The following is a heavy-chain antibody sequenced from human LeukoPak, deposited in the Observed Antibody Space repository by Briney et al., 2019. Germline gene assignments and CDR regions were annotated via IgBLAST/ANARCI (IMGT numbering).Heavy chain of an antibody. CDR3: ARSVGLPAANQRHNWFDP. D-gene: IGHD2-2*01. Sequence: ASVKVSCKVSGYTLTELSMHWVRQAPGKGLEWMGGFDPEDGETIYAQKFQGRVTMTEDTSTDTAYMELSSLRSEDTAVYYCARSVGLPAANQRHNWFDPWGQGTLVTVSS. V-gene: IGHV1-24*01. CDR2: FDPEDGET. CDR1: GYTLTELS. J-gene: IGHJ5*02.